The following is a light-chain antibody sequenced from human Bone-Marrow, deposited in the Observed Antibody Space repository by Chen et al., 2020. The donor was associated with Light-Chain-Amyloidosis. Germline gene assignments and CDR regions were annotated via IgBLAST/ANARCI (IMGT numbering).Light chain of an antibody. J-gene: IGLJ3*02. CDR3: SSYLGNNNWV. CDR1: SSDVGGYTF. V-gene: IGLV2-8*01. Sequence: QSALTQPPSASGSPGQSVTISCTGASSDVGGYTFVSWYQQHPGKAPKLMIHEVSKRPSGVPDRFSRSKSGNTASLTVSGLQAEDEADYYCSSYLGNNNWVFGGGTKLTVL. CDR2: EVS.